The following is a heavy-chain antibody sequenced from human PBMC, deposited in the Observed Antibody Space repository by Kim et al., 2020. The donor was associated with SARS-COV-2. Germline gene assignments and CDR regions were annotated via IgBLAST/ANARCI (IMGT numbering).Heavy chain of an antibody. CDR1: GGSISSSSYY. J-gene: IGHJ4*02. Sequence: SETLSLTCTVSGGSISSSSYYWGWIRQPPGKGLEWIGSIYYSGSTYYNPSLKSRVTISVDTSKNQFSLKLSSVTAADTAVYYCASYGQQWRGLGYFDYWGQGTLVTVSS. D-gene: IGHD6-19*01. CDR3: ASYGQQWRGLGYFDY. CDR2: IYYSGST. V-gene: IGHV4-39*01.